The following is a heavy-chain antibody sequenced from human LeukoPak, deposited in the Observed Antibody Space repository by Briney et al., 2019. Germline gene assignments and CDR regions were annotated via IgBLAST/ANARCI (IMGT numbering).Heavy chain of an antibody. J-gene: IGHJ4*02. CDR3: ATHTIFGVVYYFDY. V-gene: IGHV4-30-2*01. Sequence: SQTLSLTCTVSGGSISSGGYYWSWIRQPPGKGLEWIGYIYHSGSTYYNPSLKSRVTISVDRPKNQFSLKLSSVTAADTAVYYCATHTIFGVVYYFDYWGQGTLVTVSS. CDR1: GGSISSGGYY. D-gene: IGHD3-3*01. CDR2: IYHSGST.